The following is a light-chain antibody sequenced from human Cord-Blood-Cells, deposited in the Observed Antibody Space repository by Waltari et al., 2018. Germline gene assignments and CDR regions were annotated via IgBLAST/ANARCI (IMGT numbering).Light chain of an antibody. CDR3: CSYAGSSTSWV. J-gene: IGLJ3*02. V-gene: IGLV2-23*01. CDR2: EGS. CDR1: SRAVGSYNL. Sequence: QSALTQPASVSGSPGQSITISCTGTSRAVGSYNLVSCYQQHPGKAPKRMIYEGSKRPSGVSNRFSGAKSGNTASLTISGLQAEDEADYYCCSYAGSSTSWVFGGGTKLTVL.